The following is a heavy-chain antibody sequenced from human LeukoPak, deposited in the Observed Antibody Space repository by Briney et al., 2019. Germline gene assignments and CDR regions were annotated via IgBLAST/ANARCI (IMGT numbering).Heavy chain of an antibody. D-gene: IGHD2-2*01. CDR1: GFTFGSYA. J-gene: IGHJ3*02. CDR2: ISGSGGST. Sequence: GGSLRLSCAASGFTFGSYAMSWVRQAPGKGLEWVSAISGSGGSTYYADSVKGRFTISRDNSKNTLYLQMNSLRAEDTAVYYCATLLGIVVVPAAPTDAFDIWGQGTMVTVSS. CDR3: ATLLGIVVVPAAPTDAFDI. V-gene: IGHV3-23*01.